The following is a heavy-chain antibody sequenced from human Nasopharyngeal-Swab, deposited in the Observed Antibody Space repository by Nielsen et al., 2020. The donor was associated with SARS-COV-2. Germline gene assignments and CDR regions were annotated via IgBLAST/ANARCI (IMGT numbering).Heavy chain of an antibody. Sequence: WVRQAPGQGLEWMGGFDPEDGETIYAQMFQGRVTMTEDTSTDTAYMELSSLRSEDTAVYYCATAGPAATDYYYMDVWGKGTTVTVSS. CDR3: ATAGPAATDYYYMDV. CDR2: FDPEDGET. V-gene: IGHV1-24*01. J-gene: IGHJ6*03. D-gene: IGHD2-2*01.